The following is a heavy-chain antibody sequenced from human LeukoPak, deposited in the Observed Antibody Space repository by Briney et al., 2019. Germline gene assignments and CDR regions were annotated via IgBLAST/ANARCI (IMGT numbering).Heavy chain of an antibody. V-gene: IGHV1-69*05. Sequence: SVKVSCKASGGTFNSYAISWVRQAPGQGLEWMGRIIPIFGTANYAQKFQGRVTITTDESTSTAYMQLSSLRSEDTAVYYCATYTNLYDFWSGQLDYWGQGTLVTASS. CDR2: IIPIFGTA. CDR1: GGTFNSYA. CDR3: ATYTNLYDFWSGQLDY. J-gene: IGHJ4*02. D-gene: IGHD3-3*01.